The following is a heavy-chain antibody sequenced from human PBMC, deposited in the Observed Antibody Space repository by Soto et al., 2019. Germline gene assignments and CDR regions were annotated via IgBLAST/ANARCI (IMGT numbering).Heavy chain of an antibody. D-gene: IGHD6-13*01. CDR3: ARAGIAAAGKNNWFDP. V-gene: IGHV1-18*01. CDR1: GYTFTSYG. J-gene: IGHJ5*02. Sequence: ASVKVSCKASGYTFTSYGISWVRQAPGQGLEWMGWISAYNGNTNYAQKLQGRVTMTTDTSTSTAYMELRSPRSDDTAVYYCARAGIAAAGKNNWFDPWGQGTLVTVSS. CDR2: ISAYNGNT.